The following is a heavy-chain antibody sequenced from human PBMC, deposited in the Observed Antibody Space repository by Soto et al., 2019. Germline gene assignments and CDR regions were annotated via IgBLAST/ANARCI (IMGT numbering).Heavy chain of an antibody. J-gene: IGHJ4*02. CDR1: GGGFTTYT. D-gene: IGHD1-26*01. V-gene: IGHV1-69*08. CDR2: VIPIIDRA. Sequence: QVQLVQSGPEVKKPGSSVKVSCKASGGGFTTYTVSWVRQAPGQGLEWMGRVIPIIDRANYARKFQGRVTITADKSTSTAYLTLSGPTSEDTAVYFCGRDAVGSTPSFDFWGQGTLVTVSS. CDR3: GRDAVGSTPSFDF.